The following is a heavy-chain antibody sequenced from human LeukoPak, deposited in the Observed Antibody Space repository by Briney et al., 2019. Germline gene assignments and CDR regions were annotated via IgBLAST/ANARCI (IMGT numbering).Heavy chain of an antibody. CDR2: ISNDVSKK. CDR1: GFTFSTYP. D-gene: IGHD6-19*01. J-gene: IGHJ4*02. CDR3: ATDPPGSGWYFDY. Sequence: GLLRRSCAGSGFTFSTYPMHWVRQAPGNGLEWAAVISNDVSKKYYADSVKGRFTISRDNSKNTLYLQMNSLRADDTAVYYCATDPPGSGWYFDYGGQGTLVTVST. V-gene: IGHV3-30*04.